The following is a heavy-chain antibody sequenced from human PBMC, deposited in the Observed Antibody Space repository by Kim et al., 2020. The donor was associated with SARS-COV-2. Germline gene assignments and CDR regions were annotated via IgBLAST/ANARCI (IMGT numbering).Heavy chain of an antibody. CDR3: ARRGYDSSGHYFYFDS. CDR1: GGSMSTSSYY. CDR2: IYYRGDT. J-gene: IGHJ4*02. V-gene: IGHV4-39*01. Sequence: SETLSLTCIVSGGSMSTSSYYWGWIRQPPGKGLEWIGNIYYRGDTYDNPSLKSRVTLSVDTSKNQFSLKLTSVTAADTAVYYCARRGYDSSGHYFYFDSWGQGTLVTVSS. D-gene: IGHD3-22*01.